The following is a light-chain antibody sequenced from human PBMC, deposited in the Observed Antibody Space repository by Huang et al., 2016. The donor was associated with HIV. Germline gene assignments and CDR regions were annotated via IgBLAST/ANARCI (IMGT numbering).Light chain of an antibody. Sequence: EIVMTQSPATLSVSPGEGATLSCRASQSVSSNLAWYQQKPGQAPRLLIYGASNRATGIPVSFSGSGSGTEFTLTISSLQSEDFAVYYCQQYDNWPPYTFGQGTKLEIK. J-gene: IGKJ2*01. CDR3: QQYDNWPPYT. V-gene: IGKV3-15*01. CDR2: GAS. CDR1: QSVSSN.